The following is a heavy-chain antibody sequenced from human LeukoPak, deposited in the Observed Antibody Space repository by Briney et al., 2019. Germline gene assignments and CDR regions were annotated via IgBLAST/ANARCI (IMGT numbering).Heavy chain of an antibody. D-gene: IGHD6-6*01. CDR3: ARGRSIFDY. J-gene: IGHJ4*02. Sequence: GGSLRLSSAASGFTFYDYGVCWVRQAPGKGLEWVSGINWNGGSIGYADSVKGRFTISRDNVKNSLYLQMNSLRAEDTALYYCARGRSIFDYGGQGPLVTVSS. CDR2: INWNGGSI. V-gene: IGHV3-20*03. CDR1: GFTFYDYG.